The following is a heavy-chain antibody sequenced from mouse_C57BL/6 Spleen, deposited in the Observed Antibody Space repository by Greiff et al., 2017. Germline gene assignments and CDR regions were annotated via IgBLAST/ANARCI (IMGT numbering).Heavy chain of an antibody. CDR1: GFTFSSYA. CDR3: ARELGRVYYFDY. CDR2: ISDGGSYT. Sequence: EVQLVESGGGLVKPGGSLKLSCAASGFTFSSYAMSWVRQTPEKRLEWVATISDGGSYTYYPDNVKGRFPISRDNAKNNLYLQMSHLKSEDTAMYYCARELGRVYYFDYWGQGTTLTVSS. D-gene: IGHD4-1*01. J-gene: IGHJ2*01. V-gene: IGHV5-4*01.